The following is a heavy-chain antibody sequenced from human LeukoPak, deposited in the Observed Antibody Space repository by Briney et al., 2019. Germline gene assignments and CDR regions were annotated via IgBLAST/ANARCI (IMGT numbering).Heavy chain of an antibody. J-gene: IGHJ4*02. CDR1: GYSFTSYW. CDR2: VYPGDSDT. CDR3: ARRSNYFADDY. Sequence: GESLKISCKGSGYSFTSYWIGWVRQMPGKGLEWMGIVYPGDSDTRYSPSFQGQVTISADKSITTTYLQWSSLKASDTAVYYCARRSNYFADDYWGQGTLVTVSS. D-gene: IGHD2/OR15-2a*01. V-gene: IGHV5-51*01.